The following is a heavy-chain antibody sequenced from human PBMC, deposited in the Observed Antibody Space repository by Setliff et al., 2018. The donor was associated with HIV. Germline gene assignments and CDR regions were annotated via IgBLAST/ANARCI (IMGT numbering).Heavy chain of an antibody. V-gene: IGHV4-34*01. Sequence: SETLSLTCAVYGGSFRGSSWNWIRQAPGKGLEWIGEINHSGSTNYNPSLKSRVTISVDTSKNQFSLKQSSVTAADTAVYYCAIRGSSGWYVGGYFDYWGQGTLVTVSS. CDR3: AIRGSSGWYVGGYFDY. J-gene: IGHJ4*02. D-gene: IGHD6-19*01. CDR1: GGSFRGSS. CDR2: INHSGST.